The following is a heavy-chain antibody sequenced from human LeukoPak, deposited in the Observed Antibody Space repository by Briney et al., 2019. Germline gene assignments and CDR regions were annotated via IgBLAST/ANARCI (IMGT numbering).Heavy chain of an antibody. D-gene: IGHD2-15*01. J-gene: IGHJ3*02. CDR3: ARWGRNCSGGSCKGAFVI. Sequence: GGSLRLSCAASGFTFSSYDMHWVRQATGKGLKWVSAIGTAGDTYYPGSVKGRFTISRENAKNSLYLQMNSLRAGDTAVYYCARWGRNCSGGSCKGAFVIWGQGTMVTVSS. V-gene: IGHV3-13*01. CDR1: GFTFSSYD. CDR2: IGTAGDT.